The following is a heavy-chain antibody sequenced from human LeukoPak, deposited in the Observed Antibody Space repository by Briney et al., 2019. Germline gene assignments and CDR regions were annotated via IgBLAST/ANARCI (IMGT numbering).Heavy chain of an antibody. Sequence: GASVKVSCKASGYTFTSSGISWVRQGPGQGLEWVGWFSAYNGNTNYAQKLQGRVTMTTDTAKRTNYMELRRLRSDDTGVYYWAKSITIFGVVTPDYYYYIDVWGKGTTVTVSS. CDR2: FSAYNGNT. CDR1: GYTFTSSG. J-gene: IGHJ6*03. D-gene: IGHD3-3*01. V-gene: IGHV1-18*01. CDR3: AKSITIFGVVTPDYYYYIDV.